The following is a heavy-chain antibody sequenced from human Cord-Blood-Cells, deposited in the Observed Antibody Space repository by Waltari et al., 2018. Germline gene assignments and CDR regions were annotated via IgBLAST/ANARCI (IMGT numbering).Heavy chain of an antibody. CDR3: ARPGTAAADDAFDI. V-gene: IGHV1-2*04. Sequence: QVQLVKSGAEVKKPGASVKVSCKASGYTFTGYYMHWVRQSPGQGLEWIGWSKPNSGGKNYAQKCQCWVTMTRDTSSSTAYMELSRLRSDDTAVYDCARPGTAAADDAFDIWGQGTIVTVSS. J-gene: IGHJ3*02. CDR1: GYTFTGYY. CDR2: SKPNSGGK. D-gene: IGHD6-13*01.